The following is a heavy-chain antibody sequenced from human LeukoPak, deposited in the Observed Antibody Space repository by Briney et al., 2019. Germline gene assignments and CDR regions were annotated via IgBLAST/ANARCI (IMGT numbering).Heavy chain of an antibody. CDR3: ARDKDDYGSGNHWFDP. V-gene: IGHV3-53*01. CDR1: GFTVSSNY. J-gene: IGHJ5*02. Sequence: GGSLRLSCAASGFTVSSNYMNWVRQAPGKGLEWVSVIYSGGSTHYADSVKGRFTISRDNAKNSLYLQMNSLRAEDTAVYYCARDKDDYGSGNHWFDPWGQGTLVTVSS. CDR2: IYSGGST. D-gene: IGHD3-10*01.